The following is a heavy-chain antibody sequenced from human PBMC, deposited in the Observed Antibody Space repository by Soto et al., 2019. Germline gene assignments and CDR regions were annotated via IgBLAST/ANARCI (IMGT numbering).Heavy chain of an antibody. Sequence: PSETLSLTCAVYGGSFSGYYWSWIRQPPGKGLEWIGEINHSGSTNYNPSLKSRVTISVDTSKNQSSLKLSSVTAADTAVYYCARGGGRGIAARNYYYYGMDVWGQGTTVTVSS. D-gene: IGHD6-6*01. V-gene: IGHV4-34*01. CDR2: INHSGST. CDR3: ARGGGRGIAARNYYYYGMDV. J-gene: IGHJ6*02. CDR1: GGSFSGYY.